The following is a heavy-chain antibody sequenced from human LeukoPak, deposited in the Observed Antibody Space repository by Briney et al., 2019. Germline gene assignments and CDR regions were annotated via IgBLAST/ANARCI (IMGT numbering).Heavy chain of an antibody. Sequence: SETLSLTWTVSGGSISGSSYYWGWIRQPPGKGLEWIGTIYYTGSTYYKPSLKSRVTISVDTSKTQFSLNLSSVTVADTAVYYCARHEAARPDYWGQGTLVTVSS. D-gene: IGHD6-6*01. CDR3: ARHEAARPDY. CDR2: IYYTGST. V-gene: IGHV4-39*01. J-gene: IGHJ4*02. CDR1: GGSISGSSYY.